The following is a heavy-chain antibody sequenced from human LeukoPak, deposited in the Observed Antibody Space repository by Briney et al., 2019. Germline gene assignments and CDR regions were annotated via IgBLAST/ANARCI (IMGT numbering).Heavy chain of an antibody. D-gene: IGHD2-2*01. Sequence: SETLSLTCTVSGGSISSGDYYWSWIRQPPGKGLEWIGYIYYSGSTYYNPSLKSRVTISVDTSKNQFSLKLSSVTAADTAVYYCARLGYCSSTSCYEGAFIGSNWFDPWGQGTLVTVSS. CDR3: ARLGYCSSTSCYEGAFIGSNWFDP. CDR2: IYYSGST. V-gene: IGHV4-30-4*01. J-gene: IGHJ5*02. CDR1: GGSISSGDYY.